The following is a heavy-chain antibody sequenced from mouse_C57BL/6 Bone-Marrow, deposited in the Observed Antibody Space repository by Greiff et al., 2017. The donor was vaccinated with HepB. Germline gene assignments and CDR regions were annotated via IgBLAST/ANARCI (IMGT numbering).Heavy chain of an antibody. D-gene: IGHD1-1*01. J-gene: IGHJ2*01. V-gene: IGHV1-19*01. Sequence: VQLQQSGPVLVKPGASVKMSCKASGYTFTDYYMNWVKQSHGKSLEWIGVINPYNGGTSYNQKFKGKATLTVDKSSSTAYMELNSLTSEDSAVYYCARSPHYYGSSSDYFDYWGQGTTLTVSS. CDR3: ARSPHYYGSSSDYFDY. CDR1: GYTFTDYY. CDR2: INPYNGGT.